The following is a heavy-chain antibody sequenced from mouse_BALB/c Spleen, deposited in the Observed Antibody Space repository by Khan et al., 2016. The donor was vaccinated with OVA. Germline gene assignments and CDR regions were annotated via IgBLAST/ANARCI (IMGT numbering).Heavy chain of an antibody. J-gene: IGHJ2*01. V-gene: IGHV3-2*02. CDR3: ARIQGGDFDY. CDR1: GYSITSDYA. CDR2: ISYSGNT. Sequence: EVQLQESGPGLVKPSQSLSLTCTVTGYSITSDYAWNWIRHFPGNKLEWMGYISYSGNTKSNPSLKSRISITRDTSKNQFFLQLNFVTIEDTATYYCARIQGGDFDYWGQGTTLTVSS. D-gene: IGHD3-2*02.